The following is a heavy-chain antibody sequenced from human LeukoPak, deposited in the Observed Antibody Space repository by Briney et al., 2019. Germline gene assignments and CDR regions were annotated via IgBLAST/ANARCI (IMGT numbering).Heavy chain of an antibody. CDR2: ISYDGSNK. Sequence: PGRSLRLSCAASGFTFSSYAMHWVRQAPGKGLEWVAVISYDGSNKYYADSVKGRFTISRDNSKNTLYLQMNSLRAEDTAVYYCARPAKSYSSGWYYFDYWGQGTLDTVSS. V-gene: IGHV3-30-3*01. J-gene: IGHJ4*02. CDR3: ARPAKSYSSGWYYFDY. D-gene: IGHD6-19*01. CDR1: GFTFSSYA.